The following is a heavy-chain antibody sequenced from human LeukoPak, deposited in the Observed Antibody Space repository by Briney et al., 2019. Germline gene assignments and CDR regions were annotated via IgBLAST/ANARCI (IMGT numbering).Heavy chain of an antibody. CDR1: GVTFTSDS. J-gene: IGHJ4*02. Sequence: SGGALRLSCAASGVTFTSDSMNWVREAPGKGVEWGSTISGGGGSTYYADSVKGRFTISRENSKNTLYLQVNSLRAEDTAVYYCAKGGKWDVTPFDYWGQGTLVTVSS. V-gene: IGHV3-23*01. CDR2: ISGGGGST. CDR3: AKGGKWDVTPFDY. D-gene: IGHD1-26*01.